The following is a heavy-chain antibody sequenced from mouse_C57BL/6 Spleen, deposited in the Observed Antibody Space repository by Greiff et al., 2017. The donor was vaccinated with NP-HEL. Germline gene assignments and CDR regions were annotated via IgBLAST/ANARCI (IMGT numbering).Heavy chain of an antibody. D-gene: IGHD1-2*01. V-gene: IGHV1-80*01. J-gene: IGHJ3*01. CDR3: AQFPHYYGLGFAY. CDR1: GYAFSSYW. Sequence: QVQLQQSGAELVKPGASVKISCKASGYAFSSYWMNWVKQRPGKGLEWIGQIYPGDGDTNYNGKFKGKATLTADKSSSTAYMQLSSLTSEDSAVYFCAQFPHYYGLGFAYWGQGTLVTVSA. CDR2: IYPGDGDT.